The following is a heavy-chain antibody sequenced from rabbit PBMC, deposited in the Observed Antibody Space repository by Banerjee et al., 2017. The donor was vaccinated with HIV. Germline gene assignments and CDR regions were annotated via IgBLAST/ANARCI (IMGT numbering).Heavy chain of an antibody. V-gene: IGHV1S40*01. D-gene: IGHD6-1*01. CDR2: IYAGSSGST. Sequence: QSLEESGGDLVKPGASLTLTCTASGFSFSSSYYMCWVRQAPGKGLEWIACIYAGSSGSTYYASWAKGRFTISKTSSTTVTLQMTSLTAADTATYFCARDPYAAYAGDGYALDLWGQGTLVTVS. CDR1: GFSFSSSYY. CDR3: ARDPYAAYAGDGYALDL. J-gene: IGHJ4*01.